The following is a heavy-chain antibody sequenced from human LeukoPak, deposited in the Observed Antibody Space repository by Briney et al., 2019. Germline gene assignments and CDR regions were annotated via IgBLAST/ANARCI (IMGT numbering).Heavy chain of an antibody. D-gene: IGHD3-3*01. V-gene: IGHV3-15*01. CDR2: IIRTTDGGTT. Sequence: GGSLRLSCAASGFSFSNAWMTWVRQAPGKGLEWVGRIIRTTDGGTTAYAAPVKGRFTISRDDSKNTLYLQMNSLKTEDTAVYYCARDVRIGDFWSGYVNWFDPWGQGTLVTVSS. J-gene: IGHJ5*02. CDR1: GFSFSNAW. CDR3: ARDVRIGDFWSGYVNWFDP.